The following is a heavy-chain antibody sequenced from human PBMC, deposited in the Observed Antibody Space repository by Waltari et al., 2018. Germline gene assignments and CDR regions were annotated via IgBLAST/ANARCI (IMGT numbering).Heavy chain of an antibody. Sequence: QLQLQESGPGLVKPSETLSLTCTVSGGSISSSSYYWGWIRQPPGKGLEWIGSIYYSGSTYYNPSLKSRVTISVDTSKNQFSLKLSSVTAADTAVYYCARLLVYGGNWFDPWGQGTLVTVSS. D-gene: IGHD3-16*01. CDR3: ARLLVYGGNWFDP. CDR2: IYYSGST. CDR1: GGSISSSSYY. J-gene: IGHJ5*02. V-gene: IGHV4-39*01.